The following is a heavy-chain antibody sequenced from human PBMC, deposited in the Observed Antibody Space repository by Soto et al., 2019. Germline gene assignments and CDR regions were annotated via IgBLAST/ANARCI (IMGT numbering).Heavy chain of an antibody. D-gene: IGHD3-10*01. CDR2: ISTSGEYT. Sequence: DVQLVESGGGLVKPGGSLRLSCLASGFTFSSYSMNWVRQAPGKGLEWVSSISTSGEYTYYPDSLRGRFSIFRDCAKNSLYLQMNSLRVEDTAVYYCARDAQGRGSGSYDSWGQGTLVTVSS. J-gene: IGHJ4*02. V-gene: IGHV3-21*02. CDR1: GFTFSSYS. CDR3: ARDAQGRGSGSYDS.